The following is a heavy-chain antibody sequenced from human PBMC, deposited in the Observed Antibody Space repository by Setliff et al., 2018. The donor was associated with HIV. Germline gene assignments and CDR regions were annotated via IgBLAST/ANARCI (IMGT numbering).Heavy chain of an antibody. CDR3: ARTLWFEESASYDAFDI. Sequence: SETLSLTCAVYGGSSSDYFWTWIRQPPGKGLGWIGKIRPSGGTNYNPSLKSRVTISVDPSKNQFSLKLSSVTAADTAVYFCARTLWFEESASYDAFDIWGQGTMVTVSS. D-gene: IGHD3-10*01. CDR2: IRPSGGT. V-gene: IGHV4-34*01. J-gene: IGHJ3*02. CDR1: GGSSSDYF.